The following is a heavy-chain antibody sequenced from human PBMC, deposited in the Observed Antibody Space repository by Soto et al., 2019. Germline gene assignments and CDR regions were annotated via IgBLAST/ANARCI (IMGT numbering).Heavy chain of an antibody. CDR3: ARERATLSGWDRFDY. Sequence: QVQLVQSGAEVKKPGASVKVSCKASGYTFTSYAMHWVRQAPGQRLEWMGWINAGNGNTKYSQKFQGRVTITRDTSASTAYMELSSLRSEDTAVYYCARERATLSGWDRFDYWGQGTLVTVSS. D-gene: IGHD6-19*01. CDR1: GYTFTSYA. V-gene: IGHV1-3*01. J-gene: IGHJ4*02. CDR2: INAGNGNT.